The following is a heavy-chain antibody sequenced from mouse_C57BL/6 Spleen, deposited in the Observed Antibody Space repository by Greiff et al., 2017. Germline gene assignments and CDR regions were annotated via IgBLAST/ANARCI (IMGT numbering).Heavy chain of an antibody. D-gene: IGHD4-1*01. CDR2: IWSGGST. V-gene: IGHV2-2*01. J-gene: IGHJ1*03. CDR1: GFSLTSYG. Sequence: VQGVESGPGLVQPSQSLSITCTVSGFSLTSYGVHWVRQSPGKGLEWLGVIWSGGSTDYNAAFISRLSISKDNSKSQVFFKMNSLQADDTAIYYCARGGLGQDWYFDVWGTGTTVTVSS. CDR3: ARGGLGQDWYFDV.